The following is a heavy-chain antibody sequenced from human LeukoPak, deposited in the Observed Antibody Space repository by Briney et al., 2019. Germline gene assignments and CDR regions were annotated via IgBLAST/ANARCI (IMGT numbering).Heavy chain of an antibody. CDR1: GGSFSGYY. CDR2: INHSGST. J-gene: IGHJ3*02. V-gene: IGHV4-34*01. CDR3: ARDDYGALRAFDI. Sequence: PSETLSLTCAVYGGSFSGYYWSWIRQPPGKGLEWIGEINHSGSTNYNPSLKSRVTISVDTSKNQFSLKLSSVTAADTAVYYCARDDYGALRAFDIWGQGTMVTVSS. D-gene: IGHD4-17*01.